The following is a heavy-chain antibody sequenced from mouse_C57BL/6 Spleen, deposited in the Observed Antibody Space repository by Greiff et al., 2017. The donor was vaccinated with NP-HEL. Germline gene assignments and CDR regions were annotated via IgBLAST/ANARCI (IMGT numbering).Heavy chain of an antibody. V-gene: IGHV5-17*01. D-gene: IGHD2-5*01. CDR2: ISSGSSTI. Sequence: VQLKESGGGLVKPGGSLKLSCAASGFTFSDYGMHWVRQAPEKGLEWVAYISSGSSTIYYADTVKGRFTISRDNAKNTLFLQMTSLRSEDTAMYYCARDSNYLNWYFDVWGTGTTVTVSS. CDR3: ARDSNYLNWYFDV. J-gene: IGHJ1*03. CDR1: GFTFSDYG.